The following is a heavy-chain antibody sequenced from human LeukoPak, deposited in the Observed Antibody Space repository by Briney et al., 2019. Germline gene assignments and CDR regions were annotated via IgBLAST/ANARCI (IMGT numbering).Heavy chain of an antibody. Sequence: GGSLRLSCAASGFTFSSYAMSWVRQAPGKGLEWVSAISGSGGSTYYADSVKGRFTISRDNSKNTLYLQMNSLRAEDTAVYYCAKDFLYYYDSSGTPNAFDIWGQETMVTVSS. J-gene: IGHJ3*02. CDR2: ISGSGGST. CDR3: AKDFLYYYDSSGTPNAFDI. CDR1: GFTFSSYA. V-gene: IGHV3-23*01. D-gene: IGHD3-22*01.